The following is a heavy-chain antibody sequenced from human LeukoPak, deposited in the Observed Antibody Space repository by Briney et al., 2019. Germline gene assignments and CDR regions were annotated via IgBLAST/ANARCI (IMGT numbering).Heavy chain of an antibody. CDR1: GGSFSGYY. CDR2: INHSGST. CDR3: ARDMVYYYDSSGYRAVRYFDY. J-gene: IGHJ4*02. D-gene: IGHD3-22*01. V-gene: IGHV4-34*01. Sequence: PSETLSLTCAVYGGSFSGYYWSWIRQPPGKGLEWIGEINHSGSTNYNPSLKSRVTISVDTSKNQFSLKLSSVTAADTAVYYCARDMVYYYDSSGYRAVRYFDYWGQGTLVTVSS.